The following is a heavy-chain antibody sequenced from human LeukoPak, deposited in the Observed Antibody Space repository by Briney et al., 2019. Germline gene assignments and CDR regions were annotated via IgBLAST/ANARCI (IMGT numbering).Heavy chain of an antibody. J-gene: IGHJ4*02. CDR1: GYTFTSYD. CDR3: ARGRLIAAAGRTTLDY. V-gene: IGHV1-8*03. CDR2: MNPNSGNT. D-gene: IGHD6-13*01. Sequence: ASAKVSCKASGYTFTSYDINWVRQATGQGLEWMGWMNPNSGNTGYAQKFQGRVTITRNTSISTAYMELSSLRSEDTAVYYCARGRLIAAAGRTTLDYWGQGTLVTVSS.